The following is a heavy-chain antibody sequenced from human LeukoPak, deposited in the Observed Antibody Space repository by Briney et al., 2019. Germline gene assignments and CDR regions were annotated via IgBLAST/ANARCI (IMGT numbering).Heavy chain of an antibody. CDR1: GFTFSSYS. J-gene: IGHJ4*02. CDR2: ISSSSSYI. D-gene: IGHD3-22*01. V-gene: IGHV3-21*01. CDR3: AKSQDYYDSSGYYTN. Sequence: GGSLRLSCAASGFTFSSYSMNWVRQAPGKGLEWVSSISSSSSYIYYADSVKGRFTISRDNAKNPLYLQMNSLRAEDTAVYYCAKSQDYYDSSGYYTNWGQGTLVTVSS.